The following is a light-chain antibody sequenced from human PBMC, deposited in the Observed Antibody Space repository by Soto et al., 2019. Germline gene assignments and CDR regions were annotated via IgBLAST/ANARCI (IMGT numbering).Light chain of an antibody. J-gene: IGLJ1*01. V-gene: IGLV9-49*01. CDR2: VGTGGIVG. CDR3: GADHGSGGSFVYV. Sequence: QSVLTQPPSASASLGALVTLTCTLSSGYSNYKVDWYQQRPGKGPRFVMRVGTGGIVGSKGDGIPDRFSGLGSGLNRYLTIKNIQEEDESDYHCGADHGSGGSFVYVFGTGTKVTVL. CDR1: SGYSNYK.